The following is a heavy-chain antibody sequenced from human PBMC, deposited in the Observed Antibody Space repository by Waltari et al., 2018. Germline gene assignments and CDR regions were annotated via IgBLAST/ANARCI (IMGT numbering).Heavy chain of an antibody. Sequence: EAQLVESGGGLVRPGGSLRLSCAASGFSFSRHWMLWVRQVPGKGPVWVGRISSDGGSTSSADSVRDRFTISRDNTKNTLHLQMNSLRAEDTAVYYCARILTTVYWYFDLWGRGTLVTVSS. J-gene: IGHJ2*01. CDR2: ISSDGGST. CDR1: GFSFSRHW. V-gene: IGHV3-74*01. D-gene: IGHD4-17*01. CDR3: ARILTTVYWYFDL.